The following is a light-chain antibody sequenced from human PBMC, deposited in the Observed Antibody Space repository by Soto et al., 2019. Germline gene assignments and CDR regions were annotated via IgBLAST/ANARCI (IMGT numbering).Light chain of an antibody. J-gene: IGLJ3*02. V-gene: IGLV1-40*01. Sequence: QSVLTQPPSVSGAPGQRVTISCTGSSSNIGAGYGEHWYQQLPGTAPKLLIHGNSNRPSGVPDRFSGSKSGTSASLAITGLQAEDEADYYCQSYDSSLSGGVFGGGTKLTVL. CDR3: QSYDSSLSGGV. CDR2: GNS. CDR1: SSNIGAGYG.